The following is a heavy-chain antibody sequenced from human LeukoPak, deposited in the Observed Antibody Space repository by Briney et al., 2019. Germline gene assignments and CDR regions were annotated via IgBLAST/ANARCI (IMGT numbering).Heavy chain of an antibody. J-gene: IGHJ2*01. Sequence: ASVKVSCKASGYTFTGYYMHWVRQAPGQGLEWMGWINPNSGGTNYAQKFQGRVTMTRDTSISTAYMELSRLRSDDTAVYYCAREFGDSSGSWYFDLWGRGTLVTVSS. D-gene: IGHD6-19*01. V-gene: IGHV1-2*02. CDR2: INPNSGGT. CDR1: GYTFTGYY. CDR3: AREFGDSSGSWYFDL.